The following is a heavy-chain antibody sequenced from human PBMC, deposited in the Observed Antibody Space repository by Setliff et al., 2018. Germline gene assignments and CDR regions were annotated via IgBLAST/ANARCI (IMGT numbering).Heavy chain of an antibody. CDR3: ARLGAPASHDAFDI. D-gene: IGHD6-25*01. CDR1: GYRFTTYW. J-gene: IGHJ3*02. V-gene: IGHV5-51*01. CDR2: VFSGDSDT. Sequence: PGESLKISCKGSGYRFTTYWIGWVRQMPGKGLEWMGIVFSGDSDTRYSPSFQGQVTMSADKSINTAYLQWSSLKASDTAVYYCARLGAPASHDAFDIWGQGTMVTVSS.